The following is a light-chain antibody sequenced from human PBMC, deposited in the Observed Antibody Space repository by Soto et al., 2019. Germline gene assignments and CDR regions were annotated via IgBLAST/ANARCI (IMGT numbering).Light chain of an antibody. CDR3: QQYYTTPPT. CDR2: WAS. Sequence: DILMTQAPDSLALSLGERATINCKSIQNSFYSSNNKNYLPWYQQKPRQTPKLLIYWASTPESGVPDRVSGTGSGKEFTLTGGRVEAKVVAAYYCQQYYTTPPTFFQGTKVE. V-gene: IGKV4-1*01. J-gene: IGKJ1*01. CDR1: QNSFYSSNNKNY.